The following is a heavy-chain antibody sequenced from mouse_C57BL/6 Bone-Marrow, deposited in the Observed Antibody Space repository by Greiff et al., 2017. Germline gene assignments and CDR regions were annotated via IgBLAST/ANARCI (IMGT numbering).Heavy chain of an antibody. CDR1: GFTFSSYG. J-gene: IGHJ2*01. V-gene: IGHV5-6*01. Sequence: EVQLVESGGDLVKPGGSLKLSCAASGFTFSSYGMSWVRQTPDMRLEWVATISSGGSFTYYPDSVKGRFTISRDNAKNTLYLQMSSLKSEDTAMYYCARQGYDYLDYWGQGTTLTVSS. D-gene: IGHD2-3*01. CDR2: ISSGGSFT. CDR3: ARQGYDYLDY.